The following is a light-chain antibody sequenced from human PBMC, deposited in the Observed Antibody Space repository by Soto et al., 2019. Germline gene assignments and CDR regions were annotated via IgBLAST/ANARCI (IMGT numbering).Light chain of an antibody. CDR1: SSDVGGYDY. Sequence: QSVLTQPASVSGSPGQSVTISCTGTSSDVGGYDYVSWYQQHPGKAPKLILYEVNNRPSGISNHFSGSKSGNTASLIISGLQADDEADYFSSSYSTTSTLVFVSGTKVTVL. J-gene: IGLJ1*01. CDR2: EVN. CDR3: SSYSTTSTLV. V-gene: IGLV2-14*01.